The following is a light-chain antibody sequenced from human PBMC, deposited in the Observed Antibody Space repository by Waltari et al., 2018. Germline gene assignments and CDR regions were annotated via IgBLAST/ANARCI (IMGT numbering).Light chain of an antibody. V-gene: IGKV4-1*01. CDR2: WAS. Sequence: DIVMTQSPDSLAVSLGERATIHFKSSQSVLYSSNNKNYLAWYQQKPGQPPKLLIYWASTRESGVPDRFSGSGSGTDFTLTISSLQAEDVAVYYCQQYLSTPPTFGQGTKVEIK. CDR3: QQYLSTPPT. CDR1: QSVLYSSNNKNY. J-gene: IGKJ1*01.